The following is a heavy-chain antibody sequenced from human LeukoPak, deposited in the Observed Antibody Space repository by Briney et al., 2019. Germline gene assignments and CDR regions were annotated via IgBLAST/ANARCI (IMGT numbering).Heavy chain of an antibody. Sequence: ASVKVSCKPSGYTFGDFYIHWVRQAPGQGLEWMGIIIPSGGRTRYAQKFQGRLTMTRDMSTSTVHMELSSLTSEDTAIYYCASGRGYWGQGTLVIVSS. V-gene: IGHV1-46*01. CDR3: ASGRGY. J-gene: IGHJ4*02. D-gene: IGHD1-14*01. CDR1: GYTFGDFY. CDR2: IIPSGGRT.